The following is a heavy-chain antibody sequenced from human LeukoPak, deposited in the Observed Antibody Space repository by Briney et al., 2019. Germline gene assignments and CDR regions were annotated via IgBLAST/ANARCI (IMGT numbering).Heavy chain of an antibody. V-gene: IGHV1-3*01. CDR1: GYTFTSYA. J-gene: IGHJ5*02. CDR2: INAGNGNT. Sequence: WASVKVSCKASGYTFTSYAMHWVRQAPGQRLEWMGWINAGNGNTKYSQKFQGRVTITRDTSASTAYMELSSLRSEDTAVYYCARDRGYCSGGSCYHNWFHPWGQGTLVTVSS. CDR3: ARDRGYCSGGSCYHNWFHP. D-gene: IGHD2-15*01.